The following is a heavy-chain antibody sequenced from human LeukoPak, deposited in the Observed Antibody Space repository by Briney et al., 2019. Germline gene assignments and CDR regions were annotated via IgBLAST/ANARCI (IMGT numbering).Heavy chain of an antibody. CDR3: ARVSYYYDSSTYAFDI. J-gene: IGHJ3*02. CDR2: VSGDGRTT. D-gene: IGHD3-22*01. V-gene: IGHV3-74*01. Sequence: PGGSLRLSCVASGLTFSDYSMTWVRQAPGKGLFWVSRVSGDGRTTPYADSVRGRFTISRDNARNTMYLLMNSLRPEDTAVYYCARVSYYYDSSTYAFDIWGQGTTVIVSS. CDR1: GLTFSDYS.